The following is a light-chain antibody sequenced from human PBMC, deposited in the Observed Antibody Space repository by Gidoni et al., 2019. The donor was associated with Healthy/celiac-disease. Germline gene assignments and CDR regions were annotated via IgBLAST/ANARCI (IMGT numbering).Light chain of an antibody. CDR3: QQYDNLPYT. J-gene: IGKJ2*01. CDR1: QDISNY. Sequence: IKMTQSPSSLPASVGDRLTITCQASQDISNYLNWYQQKPGKAPKLLIYDASNLETGVPSRFSGSGSGTDFTFTISSLQPEDIATYYCQQYDNLPYTFGQGTKLEIK. CDR2: DAS. V-gene: IGKV1-33*01.